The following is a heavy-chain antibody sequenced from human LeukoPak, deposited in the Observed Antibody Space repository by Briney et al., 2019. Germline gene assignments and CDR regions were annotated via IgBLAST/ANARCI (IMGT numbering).Heavy chain of an antibody. CDR2: IYYSGST. D-gene: IGHD1-14*01. J-gene: IGHJ6*03. CDR3: ARGAPGYYYMDV. Sequence: SETLSLTCTVSGGSISSSSYYWGWIRQPPGKGLEWIGSIYYSGSTYYNPSLKSRVTISVDTSKNQFSLKLSSVTAADTAVYYCARGAPGYYYMDVWGKGTTVTVSS. CDR1: GGSISSSSYY. V-gene: IGHV4-39*07.